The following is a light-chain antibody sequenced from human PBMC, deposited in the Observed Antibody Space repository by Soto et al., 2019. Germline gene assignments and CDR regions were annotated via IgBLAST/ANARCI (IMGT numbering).Light chain of an antibody. J-gene: IGKJ5*01. CDR2: DAY. CDR1: QSFRGL. CDR3: QQRHLWPIT. V-gene: IGKV3-11*01. Sequence: EVVLTQSPVNLSLSPVERATLSCRASQSFRGLLAWYQQKPRQAPRLLIYDAYNRATGIPPRFSGSGSGTDFTLTISSLEPEDSAVYYCQQRHLWPITFGQGTRLEIK.